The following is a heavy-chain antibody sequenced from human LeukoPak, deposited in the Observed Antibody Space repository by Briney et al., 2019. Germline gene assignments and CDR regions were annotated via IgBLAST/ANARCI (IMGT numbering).Heavy chain of an antibody. CDR1: GYTFTSYD. D-gene: IGHD2-15*01. Sequence: ASVKVSCKASGYTFTSYDINWVRQATGQGLGWMGWMNPNSGNTGYAQKFQGRVTMTRNTSISTAYMELSSLRSEDTAVYYCARFTRYCSGGSCYSNAFPNWGQGTLVTVSS. CDR2: MNPNSGNT. V-gene: IGHV1-8*01. CDR3: ARFTRYCSGGSCYSNAFPN. J-gene: IGHJ4*02.